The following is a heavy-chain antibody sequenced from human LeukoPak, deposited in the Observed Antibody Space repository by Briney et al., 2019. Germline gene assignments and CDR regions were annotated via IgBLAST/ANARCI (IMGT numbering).Heavy chain of an antibody. Sequence: GGSLRLSCAASGFTFSTYSMNWVRQAPGKGLEWLSYIMKGRFTISRDNAKNSLYLQINSLRAEDTAVYYCARDLSRNYTIGYWGQGTLVTVSS. J-gene: IGHJ4*02. V-gene: IGHV3-48*01. D-gene: IGHD1-7*01. CDR2: I. CDR3: ARDLSRNYTIGY. CDR1: GFTFSTYS.